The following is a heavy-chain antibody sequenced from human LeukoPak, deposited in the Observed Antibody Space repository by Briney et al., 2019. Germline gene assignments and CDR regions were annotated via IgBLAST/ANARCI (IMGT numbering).Heavy chain of an antibody. J-gene: IGHJ4*02. V-gene: IGHV4-39*01. CDR1: GGSISNNVYY. Sequence: PSETLSLTCSVSGGSISNNVYYWAWIRQPPGKELEWIGTIFYSGSTHHSPSLKSRLTMSVDLSENQFSLKLTSVTVADTAVYYCARYVISDMICDYWGQGTLVTVSS. CDR3: ARYVISDMICDY. D-gene: IGHD3-10*01. CDR2: IFYSGST.